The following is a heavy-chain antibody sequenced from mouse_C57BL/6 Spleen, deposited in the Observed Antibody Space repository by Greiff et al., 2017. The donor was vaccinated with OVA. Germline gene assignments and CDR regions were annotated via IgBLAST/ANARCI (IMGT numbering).Heavy chain of an antibody. Sequence: VQLQESGAELVKPGASVKISCKASGYAFSSYWMNWVKQRPGKGLEWIGQIYPGDGDTTYNGKFKGKATLTADKSSSTAYMQLSSLTSEDSAVYFCARCDGYPYYYAMDYWGQGTSVTVSS. CDR1: GYAFSSYW. V-gene: IGHV1-80*01. J-gene: IGHJ4*01. CDR3: ARCDGYPYYYAMDY. D-gene: IGHD2-3*01. CDR2: IYPGDGDT.